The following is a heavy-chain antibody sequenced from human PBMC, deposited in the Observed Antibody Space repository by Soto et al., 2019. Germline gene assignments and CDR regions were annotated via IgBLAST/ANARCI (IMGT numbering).Heavy chain of an antibody. CDR3: ARDLGYCSGGSCYSSDYYYYYYMDV. D-gene: IGHD2-15*01. CDR2: ISSSSSYI. J-gene: IGHJ6*03. Sequence: GGSLRLSCAASGFTFSSYSMNWVRQAPGKGLEWVSSISSSSSYIYYADSVKGRFTISRDNAKNSLYLQMNSLRAEDTAVYYCARDLGYCSGGSCYSSDYYYYYYMDVWGKGTTVTVSS. V-gene: IGHV3-21*01. CDR1: GFTFSSYS.